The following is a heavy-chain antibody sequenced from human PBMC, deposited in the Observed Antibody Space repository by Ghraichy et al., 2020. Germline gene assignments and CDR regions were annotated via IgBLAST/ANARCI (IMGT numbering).Heavy chain of an antibody. CDR3: ARVVSSGWYRLITANFRDWYFDL. Sequence: SETLSLTCTVSGGSISSYYWSWIRQPPGKGLEWIGYIYYSGSTNYNPSLKSRVTISVDTSKNQFSLKLSSVTAADTAVYYCARVVSSGWYRLITANFRDWYFDLWGRGTLVTVSS. D-gene: IGHD6-19*01. CDR2: IYYSGST. J-gene: IGHJ2*01. CDR1: GGSISSYY. V-gene: IGHV4-59*01.